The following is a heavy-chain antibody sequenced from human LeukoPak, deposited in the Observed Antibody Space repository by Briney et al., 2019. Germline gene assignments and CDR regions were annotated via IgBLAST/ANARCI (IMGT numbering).Heavy chain of an antibody. CDR3: ARGLTMVRGGNYYYMDV. CDR1: GGSISSGSYS. V-gene: IGHV4-61*02. Sequence: SQTLSLTCTVSGGSISSGSYSWSWIRQPAGKGLEWIGRIYTSGSTNYNPSLKSRVTISVDTSKNQFSLKLSSVTAADTAVYYCARGLTMVRGGNYYYMDVWGKGTTVTVSS. CDR2: IYTSGST. D-gene: IGHD3-10*01. J-gene: IGHJ6*03.